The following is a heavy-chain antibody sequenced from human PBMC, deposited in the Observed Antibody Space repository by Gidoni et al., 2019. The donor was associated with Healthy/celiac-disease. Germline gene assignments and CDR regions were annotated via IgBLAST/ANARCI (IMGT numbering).Heavy chain of an antibody. CDR3: ARDGPNEYGDLFVGY. D-gene: IGHD4-17*01. CDR2: INPFFGIA. Sequence: QVQLVQSGAEVKKPGSSVKVSCKASGGTFSSYAISWVRQAPGQGLEWMGRINPFFGIANYAQKFPGRVTITADKSTSTAYMELRSLRSEDTALYYWARDGPNEYGDLFVGYWGQGTLVTVSS. CDR1: GGTFSSYA. V-gene: IGHV1-69*04. J-gene: IGHJ4*02.